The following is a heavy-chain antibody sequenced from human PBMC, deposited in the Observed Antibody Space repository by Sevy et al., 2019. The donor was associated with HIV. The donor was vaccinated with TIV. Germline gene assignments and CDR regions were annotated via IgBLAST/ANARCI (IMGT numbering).Heavy chain of an antibody. V-gene: IGHV3-23*01. CDR3: AKGGGGHYDPDEIGYYFYYYNMDV. CDR2: ISGSGTRT. Sequence: GGSLRLSCAVSGFSFDSYGMTWVRQAPGKGLEWVSRISGSGTRTYYADSVKGRFSISRDNSKNRLYLQMNSLRSEDTALYYCAKGGGGHYDPDEIGYYFYYYNMDVWGKGTTVTVSS. D-gene: IGHD3-22*01. CDR1: GFSFDSYG. J-gene: IGHJ6*03.